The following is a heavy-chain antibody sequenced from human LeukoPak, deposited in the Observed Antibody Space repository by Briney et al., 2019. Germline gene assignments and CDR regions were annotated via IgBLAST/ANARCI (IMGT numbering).Heavy chain of an antibody. CDR1: GFTFSSYA. D-gene: IGHD3-10*01. CDR2: ISYDGSNK. V-gene: IGHV3-30*04. CDR3: ARVGYYYGSLFRYWDY. Sequence: GGSLRLSCAASGFTFSSYAMHWVRQAPGKGLGWVAVISYDGSNKYCADSVKGRFTISRDNSKNTLYLQMNSLRAEDTAVYYCARVGYYYGSLFRYWDYWGQGTLVTVSS. J-gene: IGHJ4*02.